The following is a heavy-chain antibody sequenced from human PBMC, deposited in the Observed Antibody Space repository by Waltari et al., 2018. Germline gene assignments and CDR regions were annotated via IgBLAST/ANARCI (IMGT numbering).Heavy chain of an antibody. D-gene: IGHD2-2*01. CDR2: IYHSGST. CDR1: GYSISSGYY. V-gene: IGHV4-38-2*01. CDR3: ARQDAMPDY. Sequence: QVQLQESGPGLVKPSETLSLTCAVSGYSISSGYYWGWIRQPPGKGLEWIGSIYHSGSTYYNPSLKSRVTISVDTSKNQFSLKLSSVTAADTAVYYCARQDAMPDYCGQGTLVTVSS. J-gene: IGHJ4*02.